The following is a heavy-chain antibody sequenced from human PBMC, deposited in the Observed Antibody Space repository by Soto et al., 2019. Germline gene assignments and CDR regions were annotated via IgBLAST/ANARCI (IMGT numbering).Heavy chain of an antibody. CDR3: AKDKGFQVVPAAIGYYYYGMDV. J-gene: IGHJ6*02. CDR1: GFTFSSYA. CDR2: ISGSRGST. V-gene: IGHV3-23*01. Sequence: GGSLRLSCAASGFTFSSYAMSWVRQAPGKGLEWVSAISGSRGSTYYADSVKGRLTISRDNAKNSLYLQMNSLRAEDTAVYYCAKDKGFQVVPAAIGYYYYGMDVWGQGTTVTVSS. D-gene: IGHD2-2*01.